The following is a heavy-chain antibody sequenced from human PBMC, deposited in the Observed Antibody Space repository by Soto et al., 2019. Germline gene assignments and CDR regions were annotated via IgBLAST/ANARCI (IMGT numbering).Heavy chain of an antibody. Sequence: AGSLRLSCAASGFTFSRYAMNWVRQVPGKGLEWVSSISDAAGSAYYVDSVKGRFTISRDNSKKTLYLQMNSLRAEDSAVYYCARPYGGKIGDAPDLWGPGTMVTVSS. D-gene: IGHD4-17*01. CDR3: ARPYGGKIGDAPDL. V-gene: IGHV3-23*01. J-gene: IGHJ3*01. CDR2: ISDAAGSA. CDR1: GFTFSRYA.